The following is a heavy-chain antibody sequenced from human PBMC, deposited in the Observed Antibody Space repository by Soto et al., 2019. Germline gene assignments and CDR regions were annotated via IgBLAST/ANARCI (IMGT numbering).Heavy chain of an antibody. J-gene: IGHJ5*02. Sequence: EVQVVESGGNLVQPGGSLRLSCAASGFRLSNHEMNWVRQAPRQGLEWVAYINPGGNTIFYRGSVKGRFTVSRDNAKNSLYFEMNSLRVEDTAVYYCVRERREQQSWWFDPWGQGTLVTVSS. V-gene: IGHV3-48*03. CDR2: INPGGNTI. D-gene: IGHD6-13*01. CDR3: VRERREQQSWWFDP. CDR1: GFRLSNHE.